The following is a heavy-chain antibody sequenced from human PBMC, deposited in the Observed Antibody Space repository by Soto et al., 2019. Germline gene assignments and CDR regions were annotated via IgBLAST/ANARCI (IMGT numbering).Heavy chain of an antibody. J-gene: IGHJ6*02. D-gene: IGHD2-15*01. CDR1: GYSFTSYW. V-gene: IGHV5-10-1*01. Sequence: PGESLKISCKGSGYSFTSYWISWVRQMPGKGLEWMGRIDPSDSYTNYSPSFQGHVTISADKSISTAYLQWSSLKASDTAMYYCARRCSGGSCYSGWYYYYGMDVWGQGTTVTVSS. CDR2: IDPSDSYT. CDR3: ARRCSGGSCYSGWYYYYGMDV.